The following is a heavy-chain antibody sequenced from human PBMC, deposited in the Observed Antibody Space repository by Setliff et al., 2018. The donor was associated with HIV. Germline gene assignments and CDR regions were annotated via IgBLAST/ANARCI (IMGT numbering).Heavy chain of an antibody. J-gene: IGHJ6*02. CDR3: VRDITTCWDV. CDR1: GFTFRNYW. D-gene: IGHD4-4*01. CDR2: IDGDGSGT. V-gene: IGHV3-74*01. Sequence: LILSCAASGFTFRNYWMHWVRQAPGKGLVWVSRIDGDGSGTSYADSVQGRFPISRDNAKNTLYLQMNSLRAEDTAVYYCVRDITTCWDVWGQGTTVTVSS.